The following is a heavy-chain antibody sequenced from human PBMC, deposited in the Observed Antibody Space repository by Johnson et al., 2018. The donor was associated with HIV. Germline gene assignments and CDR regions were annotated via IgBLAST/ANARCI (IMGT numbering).Heavy chain of an antibody. Sequence: VQLVESGGGVVQPGRSLRLSCAASAFTFSSYWMHWVRQAPGKGLVWVSRINSDGSSTSYADSVKGRFTISRDNAKNTLYLQMNSLRAEDTAVYYCARGAPDYDDIPKNAFDSWGQGTMVTVSS. V-gene: IGHV3-74*02. CDR3: ARGAPDYDDIPKNAFDS. CDR2: INSDGSST. J-gene: IGHJ3*02. CDR1: AFTFSSYW. D-gene: IGHD3-22*01.